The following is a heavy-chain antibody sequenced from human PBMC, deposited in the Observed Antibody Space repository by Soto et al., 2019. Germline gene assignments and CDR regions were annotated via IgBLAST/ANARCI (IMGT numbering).Heavy chain of an antibody. Sequence: QVQLVESGGGVVQPGRSLRLSCAASGFTFSTYAMHWVRQAPGKGLEWVAVISYDGSIKYYADSVKGRFTISRDNSKNTLYRQMNSLRAEDTAVYYCARPDYDSGSYPDYWGQGTLVTVSS. CDR2: ISYDGSIK. CDR1: GFTFSTYA. CDR3: ARPDYDSGSYPDY. V-gene: IGHV3-30-3*01. J-gene: IGHJ4*02. D-gene: IGHD3-10*01.